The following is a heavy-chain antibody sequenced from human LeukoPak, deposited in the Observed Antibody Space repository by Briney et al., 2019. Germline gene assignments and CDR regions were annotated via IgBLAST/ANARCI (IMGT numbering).Heavy chain of an antibody. CDR1: GYTFTGYY. CDR2: INPNSGGT. D-gene: IGHD3-10*01. J-gene: IGHJ3*02. V-gene: IGHV1-2*02. Sequence: ASVKVSCKASGYTFTGYYMYWVRQAPGQGLEWMGWINPNSGGTNYAQKFQARVTMTRDTSISTAYMELSRLRSDDTAVYYCARDLPTIPKLLWFGEASDDAFDIWGQGTMVTVSS. CDR3: ARDLPTIPKLLWFGEASDDAFDI.